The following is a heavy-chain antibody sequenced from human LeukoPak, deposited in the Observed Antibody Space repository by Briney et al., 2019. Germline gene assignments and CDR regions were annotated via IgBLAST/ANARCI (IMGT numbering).Heavy chain of an antibody. CDR1: GFTVSSNY. CDR2: ISSSSSYI. V-gene: IGHV3-21*01. Sequence: GGSLRLSCAASGFTVSSNYMSWVRQAPGKGLEWVSSISSSSSYIYYADSVKGRFTNSRDNAKNSLYLQMNSLRAEDTAVYYCARGASGYDYWGQGTLVTVSS. D-gene: IGHD5-12*01. CDR3: ARGASGYDY. J-gene: IGHJ4*02.